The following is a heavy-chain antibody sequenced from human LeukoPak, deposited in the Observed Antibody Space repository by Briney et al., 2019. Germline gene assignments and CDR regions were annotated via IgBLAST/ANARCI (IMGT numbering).Heavy chain of an antibody. Sequence: PGGSLRLSCAASGGTFSSYSMNWVRQSPGKGLGWVSYISSSSSTIYYADSVKGRFTISRDNAKNSLYLQMNSLRAEGTAVYYCATAVPSRYWYFDLWGRGTLVTVSS. J-gene: IGHJ2*01. CDR2: ISSSSSTI. CDR3: ATAVPSRYWYFDL. V-gene: IGHV3-48*04. CDR1: GGTFSSYS.